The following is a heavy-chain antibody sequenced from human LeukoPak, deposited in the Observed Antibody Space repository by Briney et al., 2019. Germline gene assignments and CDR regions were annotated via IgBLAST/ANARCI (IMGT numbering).Heavy chain of an antibody. CDR2: IYYSGST. Sequence: SETRSLTCTVSGGSISSSSYYWGWIRQPPGKGLEWIGSIYYSGSTYYNPSLKSRVTISVDTSKNQFSLKLSSVTAADTAVYYCGLGWFGEREGTFDYWGQGTLVTVSS. CDR1: GGSISSSSYY. J-gene: IGHJ4*02. D-gene: IGHD3-10*01. CDR3: GLGWFGEREGTFDY. V-gene: IGHV4-39*01.